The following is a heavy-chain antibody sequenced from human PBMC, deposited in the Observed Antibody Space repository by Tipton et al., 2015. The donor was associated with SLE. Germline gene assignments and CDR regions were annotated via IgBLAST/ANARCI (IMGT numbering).Heavy chain of an antibody. V-gene: IGHV4-39*07. CDR1: GGSISSGGYY. D-gene: IGHD2-2*01. Sequence: LRLSCTVSGGSISSGGYYWSWIRQPPGKGLEWIGEINHSGSTNYNPSLKSRVTLSVDTSKNQFSLKLSSVTAADTAVYYCARGIWIVVVPAAQDYYYMDVWGKGTTVTVSS. CDR2: INHSGST. J-gene: IGHJ6*03. CDR3: ARGIWIVVVPAAQDYYYMDV.